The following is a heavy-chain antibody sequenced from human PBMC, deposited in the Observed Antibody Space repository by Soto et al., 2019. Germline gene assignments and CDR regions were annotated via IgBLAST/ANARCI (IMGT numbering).Heavy chain of an antibody. J-gene: IGHJ5*02. CDR2: IYYTGST. V-gene: IGHV4-39*01. D-gene: IGHD3-10*01. CDR1: RGSISGSSYF. Sequence: QLQLQESGPRLVKPSETLSLTCTVSRGSISGSSYFWGWIRQPPGKGLEWIGTIYYTGSTYYNSSLESRITISVDTSKNQLSLILSSVTAADTAVYYCARLMKPGWFDPWGQGTLVNVSS. CDR3: ARLMKPGWFDP.